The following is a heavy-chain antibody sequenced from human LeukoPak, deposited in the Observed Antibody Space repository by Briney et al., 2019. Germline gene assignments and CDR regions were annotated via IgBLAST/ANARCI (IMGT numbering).Heavy chain of an antibody. CDR1: GFNFSSYG. CDR2: FDPEDGET. D-gene: IGHD1-7*01. CDR3: ATLKVWNSKRSDAFDI. Sequence: GGSLRLSCAASGFNFSSYGMHWVRQAPGKGLEWMGGFDPEDGETIYAQKFQGRVTMTEDTSTDTAYMELSSLRSEDTAVYYCATLKVWNSKRSDAFDIWGQGTMVTVSS. V-gene: IGHV1-24*01. J-gene: IGHJ3*02.